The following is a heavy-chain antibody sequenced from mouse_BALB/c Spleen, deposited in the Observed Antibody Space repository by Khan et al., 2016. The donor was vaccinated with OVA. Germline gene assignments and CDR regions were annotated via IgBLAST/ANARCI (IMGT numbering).Heavy chain of an antibody. V-gene: IGHV2-9*02. Sequence: QVQLKQSGPGLVAPSQTLSITCTASGFSLTSYGVHWVLQPPGKGLEWLGVLWACGSTHSNSALLSSLCICKVNSKNQVFLKMNSLQTDDTAMYDYARLENNWSQGTTLTGSS. CDR3: ARLENN. J-gene: IGHJ2*01. CDR2: LWACGST. CDR1: GFSLTSYG.